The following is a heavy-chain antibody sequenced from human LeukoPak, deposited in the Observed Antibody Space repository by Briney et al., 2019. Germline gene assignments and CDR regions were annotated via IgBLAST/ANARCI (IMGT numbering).Heavy chain of an antibody. J-gene: IGHJ4*02. Sequence: PSETLSLTCAVSGGSISSGGYSWSWIRQPPGKGLEWIGYIYHSGSTYYNPSLKSRVTISVDRSKNQFSLKLSSVTAADTAVYYCARARGCSYGYFDYWGQGTLVTVSS. V-gene: IGHV4-30-2*01. CDR1: GGSISSGGYS. CDR2: IYHSGST. D-gene: IGHD5-18*01. CDR3: ARARGCSYGYFDY.